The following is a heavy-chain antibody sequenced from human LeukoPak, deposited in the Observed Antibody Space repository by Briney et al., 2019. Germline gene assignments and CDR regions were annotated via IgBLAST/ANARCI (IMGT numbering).Heavy chain of an antibody. CDR2: ISSSSSTI. CDR1: GFTFSSYS. D-gene: IGHD3-22*01. V-gene: IGHV3-48*01. CDR3: ARDRHKYNYDSGGYPPY. Sequence: PGGSLRLSCAASGFTFSSYSMLWVRQAPGKGLEWVSYISSSSSTIYYADSVEGRFPISRDNAKNSLYLQMNTLRAEDTAVYYCARDRHKYNYDSGGYPPYWGQGTLVTVSS. J-gene: IGHJ4*02.